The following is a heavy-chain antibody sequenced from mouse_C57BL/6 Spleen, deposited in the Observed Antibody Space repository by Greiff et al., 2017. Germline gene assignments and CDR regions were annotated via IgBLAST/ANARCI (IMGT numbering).Heavy chain of an antibody. D-gene: IGHD1-1*01. CDR2: ISYDGSN. Sequence: EVQLQQSGPGLVKPSQSLSLTCSVTGYSITSGYYWNWIRQFPGNKLEWMGYISYDGSNNYNPSLKNRISITRDTSKNQFFLKLNSVTTEDTATYYCAREDNYGGYAMDYWGQGTSVTVSS. J-gene: IGHJ4*01. CDR1: GYSITSGYY. CDR3: AREDNYGGYAMDY. V-gene: IGHV3-6*01.